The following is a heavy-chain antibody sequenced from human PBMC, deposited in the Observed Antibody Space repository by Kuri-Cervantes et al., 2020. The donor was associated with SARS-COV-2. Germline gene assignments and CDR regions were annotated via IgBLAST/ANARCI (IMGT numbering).Heavy chain of an antibody. J-gene: IGHJ4*02. CDR2: ISTSSAYV. Sequence: GESLKISCAASGFTFSSYSMNWVRQAPGKGLEWVSYISTSSAYVYHGDSVKGRFIISRDNAKNSLYLQMTSLRAEDTAVYYCTTEIRITIFGVVFYWGQGTLVTVSS. D-gene: IGHD3-3*01. CDR3: TTEIRITIFGVVFY. CDR1: GFTFSSYS. V-gene: IGHV3-21*01.